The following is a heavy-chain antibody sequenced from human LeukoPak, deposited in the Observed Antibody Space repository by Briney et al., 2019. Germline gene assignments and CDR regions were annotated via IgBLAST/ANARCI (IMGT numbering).Heavy chain of an antibody. J-gene: IGHJ5*02. CDR3: ARDGGYCSGGSCNYWFDP. D-gene: IGHD2-15*01. V-gene: IGHV3-21*01. Sequence: GGSLRLSCVASGFTFSTYSRNWVRQAPGKGLEWVSSISSSSGYVYYADSVKGRFTISRDNAKNSLYLQMSSLRAEDTAVYYCARDGGYCSGGSCNYWFDPWGQGTLVTVSS. CDR2: ISSSSGYV. CDR1: GFTFSTYS.